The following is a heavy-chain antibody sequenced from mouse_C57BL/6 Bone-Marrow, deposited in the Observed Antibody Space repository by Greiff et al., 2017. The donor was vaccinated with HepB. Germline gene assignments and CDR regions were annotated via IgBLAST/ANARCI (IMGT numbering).Heavy chain of an antibody. V-gene: IGHV5-17*01. CDR2: ISSGSSTI. CDR3: ARPSITTVVPHYAMDY. CDR1: GFTFSDYG. Sequence: EVMLVESGGGLVKPGGSLKLSCAASGFTFSDYGMHWVRQAPEKGLEWVAYISSGSSTIYYADTVKGRFTISRDNAKNTLFLQMTSLRSEDTAMYYCARPSITTVVPHYAMDYGGQGTSVTVSS. J-gene: IGHJ4*01. D-gene: IGHD1-1*01.